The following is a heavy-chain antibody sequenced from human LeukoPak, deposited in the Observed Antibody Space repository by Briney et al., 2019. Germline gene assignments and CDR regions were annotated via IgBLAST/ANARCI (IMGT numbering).Heavy chain of an antibody. Sequence: GESLKISCKGSGYSFTSYWIGWVRQMPGKGLEWMGIIYPGDSDTRYSPSFQGQVTISADKFISTAYLQWSSLKASDTAMYYCARSLLYGSGNYYVGDYWGQGTLVTVSS. V-gene: IGHV5-51*01. J-gene: IGHJ4*02. D-gene: IGHD3-10*01. CDR3: ARSLLYGSGNYYVGDY. CDR1: GYSFTSYW. CDR2: IYPGDSDT.